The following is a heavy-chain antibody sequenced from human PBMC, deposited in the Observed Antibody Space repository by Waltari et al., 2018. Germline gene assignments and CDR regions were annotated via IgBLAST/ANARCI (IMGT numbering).Heavy chain of an antibody. CDR3: ARDSPDKHWKFFGNDH. J-gene: IGHJ4*02. CDR2: MNKDGSER. Sequence: EVQLVESGGGLAHPGGSLTLSCVGSGFTLRTDWMTWVRQAPGKGLEWVATMNKDGSERYYVDSVRGRFIISKDDAKNSLSLEMNILAVEDTAIYYCARDSPDKHWKFFGNDHWGQGTLVNVSP. CDR1: GFTLRTDW. V-gene: IGHV3-7*01. D-gene: IGHD1-1*01.